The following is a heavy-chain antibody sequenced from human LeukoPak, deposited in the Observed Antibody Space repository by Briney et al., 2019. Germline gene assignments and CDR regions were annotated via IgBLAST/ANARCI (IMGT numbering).Heavy chain of an antibody. CDR3: AKGLDGSGSFSPLDY. V-gene: IGHV3-23*01. CDR1: GFTFITYA. J-gene: IGHJ4*02. Sequence: PGGSLRLSCGASGFTFITYAMSWVRQAPGKGLEWVSSISNSGGYIYYADSVKGRFTISRDNSKNALYLQMNSLRAEDTAVYYRAKGLDGSGSFSPLDYWGQGTLVTVSS. D-gene: IGHD3-10*01. CDR2: ISNSGGYI.